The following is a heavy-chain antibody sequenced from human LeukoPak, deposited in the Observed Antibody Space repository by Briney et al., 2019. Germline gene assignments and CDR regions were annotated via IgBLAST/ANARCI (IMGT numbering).Heavy chain of an antibody. Sequence: SETLSLTCAVYGGSFSGYYWSWIRQPPGKGLEWIGEINHSGSTNYNPSLKSRVTISVDTSKDQFSLKLSSVAAADTAVYYCARVGGLRPYYYYGMDVWGQGTTVTVSS. D-gene: IGHD4-17*01. J-gene: IGHJ6*02. CDR3: ARVGGLRPYYYYGMDV. V-gene: IGHV4-34*01. CDR2: INHSGST. CDR1: GGSFSGYY.